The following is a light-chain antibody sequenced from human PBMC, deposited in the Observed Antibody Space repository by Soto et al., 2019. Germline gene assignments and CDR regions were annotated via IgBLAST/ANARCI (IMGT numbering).Light chain of an antibody. J-gene: IGKJ4*01. Sequence: DIQMTQSPSSLSASVGDRVTITCQASQDISRYLNWYQHKPGKAPKLLIYDASNLETRVPSRFSGSGSATDFTFTISSLQPEDFATYYCQQYDNLPLTFGGGTKVDIK. V-gene: IGKV1-33*01. CDR1: QDISRY. CDR3: QQYDNLPLT. CDR2: DAS.